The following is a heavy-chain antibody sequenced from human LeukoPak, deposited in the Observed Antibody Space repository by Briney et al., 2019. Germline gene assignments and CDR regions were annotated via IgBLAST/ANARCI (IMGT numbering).Heavy chain of an antibody. CDR3: ARENSGSYREFDY. J-gene: IGHJ4*02. CDR1: GGSISSYY. D-gene: IGHD1-26*01. V-gene: IGHV4-4*07. Sequence: SETLSLTCTASGGSISSYYWSWIRQPAGKGLEWTGRIYTSGSTNYNASLKSRVSMSVDTSKNQFSLKLSSVTAADTAVFYCARENSGSYREFDYWGQGTLVTVSS. CDR2: IYTSGST.